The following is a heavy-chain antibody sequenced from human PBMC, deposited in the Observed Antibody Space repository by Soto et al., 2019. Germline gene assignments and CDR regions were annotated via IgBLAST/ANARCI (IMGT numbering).Heavy chain of an antibody. CDR2: IIPIFGTA. Sequence: QVQLVQSGAEVKKPGSSVKVSCKASGGTFSSYAISWVRQAPGQGLEWMGGIIPIFGTANYAQKFQGRVTITADKSTSTGYMELSSLRSADTAVYYCARDRDIVVLGRSAFDIWGQGTMVTVSS. CDR1: GGTFSSYA. D-gene: IGHD2-2*01. J-gene: IGHJ3*02. CDR3: ARDRDIVVLGRSAFDI. V-gene: IGHV1-69*06.